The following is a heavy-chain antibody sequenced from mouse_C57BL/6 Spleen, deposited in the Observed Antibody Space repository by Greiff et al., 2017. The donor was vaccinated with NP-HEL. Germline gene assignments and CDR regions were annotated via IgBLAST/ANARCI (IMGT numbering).Heavy chain of an antibody. J-gene: IGHJ4*01. CDR2: ISSGSSTI. Sequence: EVNLVESGGGLVKPGGSLKLSCAASGFTFSDYGMHWVRQAPEKGLEWVAYISSGSSTIYYADTVKGRFTISRDNAKNTLFLQMTSLRSEDTAMYYCARPTTVVAPYAMDYWGQGTSVTVSS. D-gene: IGHD1-1*01. CDR1: GFTFSDYG. CDR3: ARPTTVVAPYAMDY. V-gene: IGHV5-17*01.